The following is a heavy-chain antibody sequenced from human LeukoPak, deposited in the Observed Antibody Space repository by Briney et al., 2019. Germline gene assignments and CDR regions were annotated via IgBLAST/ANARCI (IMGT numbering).Heavy chain of an antibody. Sequence: SETLSLTCTVSGGSISSYYWSWIRQPPGKGLEWIGYIYYSGSTNYNPSLKSRVTISVDTSKNQFSLKLSSVTAADTAVYYCAGTGNLAAAGTVDYWGQGTLVTVSS. V-gene: IGHV4-59*01. CDR1: GGSISSYY. CDR3: AGTGNLAAAGTVDY. J-gene: IGHJ4*02. D-gene: IGHD6-13*01. CDR2: IYYSGST.